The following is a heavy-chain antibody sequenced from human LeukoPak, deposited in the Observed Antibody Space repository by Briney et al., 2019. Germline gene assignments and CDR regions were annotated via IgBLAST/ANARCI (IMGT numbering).Heavy chain of an antibody. J-gene: IGHJ4*02. CDR2: INHSGST. CDR3: FLGDDY. V-gene: IGHV4-34*01. CDR1: DESFSDYH. D-gene: IGHD2-21*01. Sequence: SETLSLTCAVYDESFSDYHWSWIRQPPGKGLEWIGEINHSGSTNYNPSLKSRVTISVDTSKNQFSLKLSSVTAADTAVYYCFLGDDYWGQGTLVTVSS.